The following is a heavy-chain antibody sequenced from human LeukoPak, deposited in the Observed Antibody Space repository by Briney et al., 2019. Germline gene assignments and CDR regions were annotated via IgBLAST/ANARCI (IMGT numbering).Heavy chain of an antibody. CDR1: GGSINSYY. J-gene: IGHJ5*02. CDR2: IYDSGST. Sequence: SETLSLTCTVSGGSINSYYWSWIRQPPGKGLEWIGYIYDSGSTNYNPSLKSRVTISVDTSKNQFSLKLSSVTAADTAVYYCARALISLVRGATDWFDPWGHGTLVTVSS. D-gene: IGHD3-10*01. CDR3: ARALISLVRGATDWFDP. V-gene: IGHV4-59*01.